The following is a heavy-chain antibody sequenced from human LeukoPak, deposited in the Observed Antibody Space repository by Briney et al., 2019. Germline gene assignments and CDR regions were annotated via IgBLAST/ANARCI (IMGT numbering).Heavy chain of an antibody. CDR3: ARAKRSSGSGGGMDV. J-gene: IGHJ6*02. V-gene: IGHV3-30*04. CDR1: GFTFSSYA. D-gene: IGHD3-22*01. CDR2: ISYDGSNK. Sequence: PGGSLRLSCAASGFTFSSYAMHWVRQAPGEGLEWVAVISYDGSNKCYADSVKGRFTISRDNSKNTLYLQMNSLRAEDTAVYYCARAKRSSGSGGGMDVWGQGTTVTVSS.